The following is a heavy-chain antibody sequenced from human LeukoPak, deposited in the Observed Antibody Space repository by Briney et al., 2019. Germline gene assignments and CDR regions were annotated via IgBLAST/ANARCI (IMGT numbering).Heavy chain of an antibody. V-gene: IGHV3-48*03. CDR3: AREGRGIDHTFDI. D-gene: IGHD2-21*01. CDR2: ISSSGSTI. Sequence: GGSLRLSCAASGFTFSSYEMNWVRQAPGEGLEWVSYISSSGSTIYYADSVKGRFTISRDNAKNSLYLQMNSLRAEDTAVYYCAREGRGIDHTFDIWGQGTMVTVSS. CDR1: GFTFSSYE. J-gene: IGHJ3*02.